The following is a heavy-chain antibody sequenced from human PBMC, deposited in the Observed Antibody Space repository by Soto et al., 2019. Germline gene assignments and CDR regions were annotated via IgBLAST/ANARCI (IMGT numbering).Heavy chain of an antibody. Sequence: SGPTLVNPTQTLTLTCTFPGFSLSTSGMCVSWIRQPPGKALEWLALIDWDDDKYYSTSLKTRLTISKDTSKNQVVLTMTNMDPVDTATYYCAGGDKKYYFYGFDFWGQGTPVTVSS. V-gene: IGHV2-70*01. D-gene: IGHD2-21*01. J-gene: IGHJ6*02. CDR3: AGGDKKYYFYGFDF. CDR2: IDWDDDK. CDR1: GFSLSTSGMC.